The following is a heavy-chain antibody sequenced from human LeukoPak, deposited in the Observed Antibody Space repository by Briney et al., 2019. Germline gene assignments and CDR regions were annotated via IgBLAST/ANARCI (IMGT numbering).Heavy chain of an antibody. J-gene: IGHJ4*02. CDR2: FDPEDGET. V-gene: IGHV1-24*01. CDR3: ATPYCSSTSCWAPKRYYFDY. Sequence: ASVKVSCKVSGYTLTELSMHWVQQAPGKGLEWMGGFDPEDGETIYAQKFQGRVTMTEDTSTDTAYMELSSLRSEDTAVYYCATPYCSSTSCWAPKRYYFDYWGQGTLVTVSS. CDR1: GYTLTELS. D-gene: IGHD2-2*01.